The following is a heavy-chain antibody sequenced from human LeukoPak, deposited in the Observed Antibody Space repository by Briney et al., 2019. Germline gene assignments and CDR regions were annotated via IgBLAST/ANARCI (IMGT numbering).Heavy chain of an antibody. J-gene: IGHJ6*02. CDR3: AKVCHSAMVTARYYYYGMDV. Sequence: GGSLRLSCAASGFTFSSYGMHWVRQAPGKGLEWVAVISYDGSNKYYADSVKGRLTISRDNSKNTLYLQMNSLRAEDTAVYYGAKVCHSAMVTARYYYYGMDVWGQGTTVTVSS. CDR2: ISYDGSNK. D-gene: IGHD5-18*01. V-gene: IGHV3-30*18. CDR1: GFTFSSYG.